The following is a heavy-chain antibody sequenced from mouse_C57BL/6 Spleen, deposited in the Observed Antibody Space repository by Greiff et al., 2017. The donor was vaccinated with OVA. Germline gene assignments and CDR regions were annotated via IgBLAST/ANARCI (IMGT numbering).Heavy chain of an antibody. CDR2: ISSGGDYI. CDR3: TRDNDLLVRSWFAY. Sequence: EVKVEESGEGLVKPGGSLKLSCAASGFTFSSYAMSWVRQTPEKRLEWVAYISSGGDYIYYADPVKGRFTISRDNARNTLYLQMSSLQSEDTAMYYCTRDNDLLVRSWFAYWGQGTLVTVSA. J-gene: IGHJ3*01. V-gene: IGHV5-9-1*02. CDR1: GFTFSSYA. D-gene: IGHD2-1*01.